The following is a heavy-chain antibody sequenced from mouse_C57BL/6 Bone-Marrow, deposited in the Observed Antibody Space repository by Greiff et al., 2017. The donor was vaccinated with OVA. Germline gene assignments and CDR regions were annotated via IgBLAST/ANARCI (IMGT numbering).Heavy chain of an antibody. CDR1: GYTFTSYW. D-gene: IGHD3-1*01. V-gene: IGHV1-61*01. Sequence: VQLQQPGAELVRPGSSVKLSCKASGYTFTSYWMDWVKQRPGQGLEWIGNIYPSDSATHYNQKFKDKATLTVDKSSSTAYMQLSSLTSEDSAVYYCASLAQRGYCDVWGTGTTVTVSS. CDR3: ASLAQRGYCDV. J-gene: IGHJ1*03. CDR2: IYPSDSAT.